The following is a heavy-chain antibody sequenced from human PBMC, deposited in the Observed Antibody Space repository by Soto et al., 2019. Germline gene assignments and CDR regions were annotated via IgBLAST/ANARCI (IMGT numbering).Heavy chain of an antibody. V-gene: IGHV3-23*01. D-gene: IGHD3-16*01. J-gene: IGHJ6*02. CDR3: AKSLRELGYYYYGMDV. CDR2: ISGSGGST. CDR1: GFTFSSYA. Sequence: PGGSLRLSCAASGFTFSSYAMSWVRQAPGKGLEWVSAISGSGGSTYYADSVKGRFTISRDNSKNTLYLQMNSLRAEDTAVYYCAKSLRELGYYYYGMDVWGQGTTVTVSS.